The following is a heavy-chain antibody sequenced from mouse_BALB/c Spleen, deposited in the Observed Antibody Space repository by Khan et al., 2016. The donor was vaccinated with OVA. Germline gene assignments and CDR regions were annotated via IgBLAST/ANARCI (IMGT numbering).Heavy chain of an antibody. D-gene: IGHD1-3*01. J-gene: IGHJ3*01. Sequence: VELQQSGTELARPGASVKLSCKASGYIFIDYNINWVKQRTGQGLEWIGEISPGSGNTYYNEKFKGKATLTADQSSSTAYMQLSSLTSEDSAVYCCAREWGSWFPYWGQGTLVTVSA. V-gene: IGHV1-77*01. CDR1: GYIFIDYN. CDR2: ISPGSGNT. CDR3: AREWGSWFPY.